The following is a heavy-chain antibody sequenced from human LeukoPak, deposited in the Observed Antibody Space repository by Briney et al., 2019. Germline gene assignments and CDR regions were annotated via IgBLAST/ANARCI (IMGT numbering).Heavy chain of an antibody. D-gene: IGHD3-16*01. CDR1: GFTFTNYA. V-gene: IGHV3-23*01. CDR3: AKGAEIDL. Sequence: GGSLRLSCATSGFTFTNYAMNWVRQAPGKGLEWVSAVTGPGDTTYYADSVKGRFFMSREDSETTVYLQMNSLRAEDTAIYYCAKGAEIDLWGQGTLVTVSS. J-gene: IGHJ5*02. CDR2: VTGPGDTT.